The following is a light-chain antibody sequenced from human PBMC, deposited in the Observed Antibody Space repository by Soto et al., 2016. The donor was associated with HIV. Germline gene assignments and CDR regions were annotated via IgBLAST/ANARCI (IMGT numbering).Light chain of an antibody. V-gene: IGKV1-5*03. CDR2: KAS. CDR1: QSINNW. Sequence: IQMTQSPSTLSASVGDRVTITCRASQSINNWLAWYQQKPGNAPNLLIYKASTLEIGVPSRFSGSGSGTEFTLTISSLQPDDFASYYCQHSGTFGQGTKVEIK. J-gene: IGKJ1*01. CDR3: QHSGT.